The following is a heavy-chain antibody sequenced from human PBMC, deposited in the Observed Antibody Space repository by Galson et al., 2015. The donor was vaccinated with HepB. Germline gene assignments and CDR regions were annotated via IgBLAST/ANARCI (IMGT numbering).Heavy chain of an antibody. CDR2: IKTDGSEK. Sequence: SLRLSCAASAFTFRTYWMAWVRQAPGQGLEWMARIKTDGSEKKYVDTGRGRFTISRDNARSLLYLYMNSVRVDDTAVYYYVRVNSYDGSAYRVFDFWGQGAPVTVSS. J-gene: IGHJ4*02. V-gene: IGHV3-7*03. D-gene: IGHD3-22*01. CDR3: VRVNSYDGSAYRVFDF. CDR1: AFTFRTYW.